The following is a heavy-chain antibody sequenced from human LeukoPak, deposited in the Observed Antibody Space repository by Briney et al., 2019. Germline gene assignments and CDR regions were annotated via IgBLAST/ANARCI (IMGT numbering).Heavy chain of an antibody. J-gene: IGHJ5*02. V-gene: IGHV1-18*01. D-gene: IGHD2-2*01. CDR1: GYTFISYG. CDR3: ARIDCSSTSCYGNSVDP. Sequence: ASVKVSCKASGYTFISYGLNWVRQAPGRGLEWMGWISTYNGNTHSAEKFQGRVTMTTDTSTSTAYMYLRSLTSDDTAVYYCARIDCSSTSCYGNSVDPWGQGTLVTVSS. CDR2: ISTYNGNT.